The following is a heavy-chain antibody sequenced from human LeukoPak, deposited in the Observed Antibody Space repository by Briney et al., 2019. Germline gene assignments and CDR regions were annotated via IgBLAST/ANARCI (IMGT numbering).Heavy chain of an antibody. J-gene: IGHJ4*02. D-gene: IGHD1-26*01. CDR1: GDSISSYY. CDR2: IYYTGST. V-gene: IGHV4-59*08. CDR3: ASNHYNGNYLYYFDY. Sequence: PSETLSLTCTVSGDSISSYYWSWIRQPPGKGLEWIGYIYYTGSTNYNPSLKSRVTISVDTSKNQFSLKLSSVTAADTAVYYCASNHYNGNYLYYFDYCGQGTLVTVSS.